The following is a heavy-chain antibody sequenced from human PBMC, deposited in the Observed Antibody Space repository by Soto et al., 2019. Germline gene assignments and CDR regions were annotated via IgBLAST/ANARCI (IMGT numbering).Heavy chain of an antibody. V-gene: IGHV5-10-1*01. CDR3: ARQDLRKHGMDV. CDR1: GYTFTTYW. J-gene: IGHJ6*02. CDR2: IDPSDSYT. Sequence: GESLKISCQGSGYTFTTYWITWVRQMPGRGLEWMGRIDPSDSYTNYSPSFQGHVTISADKSISTAYLQWSSLKASDTAMYYCARQDLRKHGMDVWGQGTTVTVSS. D-gene: IGHD3-16*01.